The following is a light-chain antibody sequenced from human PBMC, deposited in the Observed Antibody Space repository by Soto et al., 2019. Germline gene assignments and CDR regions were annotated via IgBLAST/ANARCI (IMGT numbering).Light chain of an antibody. CDR1: QSVSSRY. J-gene: IGKJ1*01. CDR2: GAS. V-gene: IGKV3-20*01. Sequence: ENVLTQSPGTLSLAPGERATLSCRASQSVSSRYLAWYQQQPGQAPRLLIYGASSRATGIPDRFSGSGSGTDFTLTISRLEPEDFAVYYCQQYSSSPPRTFGQGTKVDIK. CDR3: QQYSSSPPRT.